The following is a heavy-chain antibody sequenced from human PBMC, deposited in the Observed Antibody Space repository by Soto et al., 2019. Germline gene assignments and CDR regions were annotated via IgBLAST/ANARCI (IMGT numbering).Heavy chain of an antibody. CDR3: AHANEDSSSLTPFLDY. J-gene: IGHJ4*02. Sequence: HGLDLEWLALIYWDDDKRYSPSLKSRLTITKDTSKNQVVLTMTNMDPVDTATYYCAHANEDSSSLTPFLDYWGQGTLVTVSS. V-gene: IGHV2-5*02. D-gene: IGHD6-6*01. CDR2: IYWDDDK.